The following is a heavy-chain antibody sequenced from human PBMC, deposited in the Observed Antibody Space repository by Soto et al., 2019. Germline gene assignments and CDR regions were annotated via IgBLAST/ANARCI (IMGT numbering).Heavy chain of an antibody. V-gene: IGHV1-69*13. J-gene: IGHJ6*02. Sequence: SVKVSCKASGGTFSSYAISWVRQAPGQGLEWMGGIIPIFGTANYAQKFQGRVTITADESTSTAYMELSSLRSEDTAVYYCARFSGSYSYYYYGMDVWGHGTTVTVSS. CDR2: IIPIFGTA. CDR3: ARFSGSYSYYYYGMDV. D-gene: IGHD1-26*01. CDR1: GGTFSSYA.